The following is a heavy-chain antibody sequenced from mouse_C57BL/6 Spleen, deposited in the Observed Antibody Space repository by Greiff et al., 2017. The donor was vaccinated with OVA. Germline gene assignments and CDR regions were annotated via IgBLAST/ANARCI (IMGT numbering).Heavy chain of an antibody. V-gene: IGHV1-50*01. D-gene: IGHD4-1*01. J-gene: IGHJ2*01. CDR3: ARTITGTFDY. CDR1: GYTFTSYW. CDR2: IDPSDSYT. Sequence: QVQLKQSGAELVKPGASVKLSCKASGYTFTSYWMQWVKQRPGQGLEWIGEIDPSDSYTNYNQKFKGKATLTVDTSSSTAYMQLSSLTSEDSAVYYCARTITGTFDYWGQGTTLTVSS.